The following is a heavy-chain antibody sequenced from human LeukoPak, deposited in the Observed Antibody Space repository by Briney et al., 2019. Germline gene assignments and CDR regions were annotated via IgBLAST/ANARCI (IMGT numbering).Heavy chain of an antibody. CDR1: GFTVSSNH. Sequence: PGGSLTLSCAASGFTVSSNHMSWARQAPGKALEWVSVIYSSGSTYYADSVKGRFTISRDNSKNTLYLQMNSLRAEDTAVYYCAREYYYGSGSYSLDYWGQGTLVTVS. CDR3: AREYYYGSGSYSLDY. D-gene: IGHD3-10*01. J-gene: IGHJ4*02. V-gene: IGHV3-66*01. CDR2: IYSSGST.